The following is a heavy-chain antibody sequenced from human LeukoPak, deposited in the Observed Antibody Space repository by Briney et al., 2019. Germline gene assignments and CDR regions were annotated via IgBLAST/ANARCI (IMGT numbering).Heavy chain of an antibody. Sequence: SETLSLTCTVSGGSISSSSNYWGWIRQPPGKGLEWIGSIYYSGSSYYDPSLKSRVTISVDTSKNQFSLKLSSVTAADTAAYYCARQYDSSGYYYLDYWGQGTLVTVSS. CDR2: IYYSGSS. V-gene: IGHV4-39*01. D-gene: IGHD3-22*01. CDR3: ARQYDSSGYYYLDY. J-gene: IGHJ4*02. CDR1: GGSISSSSNY.